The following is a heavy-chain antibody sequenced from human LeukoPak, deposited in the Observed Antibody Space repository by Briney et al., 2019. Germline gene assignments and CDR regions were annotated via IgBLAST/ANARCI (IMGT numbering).Heavy chain of an antibody. CDR3: ARGVEVGATN. Sequence: SETLSLTCTVSGYSISSGYYWGWIRPPPGKGLEWIGSIYHSGSTYYNPSLKSRVTISVDTSKTQISLKLSSVTAADTAVYYCARGVEVGATNWGQGTLVTVSS. CDR1: GYSISSGYY. D-gene: IGHD1-26*01. V-gene: IGHV4-38-2*02. J-gene: IGHJ4*02. CDR2: IYHSGST.